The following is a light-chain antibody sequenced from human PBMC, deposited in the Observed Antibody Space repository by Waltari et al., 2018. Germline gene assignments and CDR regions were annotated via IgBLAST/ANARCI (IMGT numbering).Light chain of an antibody. J-gene: IGKJ2*01. CDR2: RVS. V-gene: IGKV2-30*02. CDR3: MQGTHWPYT. Sequence: DVVMTQSPLSLPVTLGQAASIPCKSSQSLVHSDGNTHLNWFRQRPGQPPRRLISRVSKRDSGVPDRFSGSGSGTDFTLKISRVEAEDVGVYYCMQGTHWPYTFGQGTKLDIK. CDR1: QSLVHSDGNTH.